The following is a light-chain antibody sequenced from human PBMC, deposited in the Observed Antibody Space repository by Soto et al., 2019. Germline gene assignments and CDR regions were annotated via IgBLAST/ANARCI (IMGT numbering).Light chain of an antibody. V-gene: IGLV1-47*02. J-gene: IGLJ3*02. CDR2: TND. CDR3: AAWDDSLRGWV. Sequence: QSVLTQPPSASGTPGQRVTISCSGSSSNIGSNYVYWYQQLPGTAPKLLIYTNDHRPSGVPDRFSGSKSGTSASLAISGLRSEDEADYYCAAWDDSLRGWVFGGGTQVTVL. CDR1: SSNIGSNY.